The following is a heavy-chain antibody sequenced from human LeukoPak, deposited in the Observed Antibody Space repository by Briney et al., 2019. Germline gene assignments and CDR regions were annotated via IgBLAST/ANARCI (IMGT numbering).Heavy chain of an antibody. CDR2: VSSNGGST. V-gene: IGHV3-64*01. Sequence: GGSLRLSCAASGLTFSSYAMHWVRQTPGKGLEYVSAVSSNGGSTYYANSVKGRFTISRDNSKNTLYLQMGSLRAEDMAVYYCTRGINYAYDYWGQGTLVTVSS. J-gene: IGHJ4*02. CDR3: TRGINYAYDY. CDR1: GLTFSSYA. D-gene: IGHD2-2*01.